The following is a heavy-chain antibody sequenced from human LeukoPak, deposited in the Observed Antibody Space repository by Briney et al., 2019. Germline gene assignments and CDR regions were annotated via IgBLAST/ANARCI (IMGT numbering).Heavy chain of an antibody. Sequence: PGGSLRLSCAASGFTVSSNYMSWVRQAPGKGLEWVSVTYSNGRTYYADSVKGRFTISRDISKNTLYLQMNSLRAEDTAVYYCARGRRWDSTRDSYYYYYMDVWGKGTTVTVSS. CDR3: ARGRRWDSTRDSYYYYYMDV. V-gene: IGHV3-53*01. CDR2: TYSNGRT. D-gene: IGHD6-13*01. CDR1: GFTVSSNY. J-gene: IGHJ6*03.